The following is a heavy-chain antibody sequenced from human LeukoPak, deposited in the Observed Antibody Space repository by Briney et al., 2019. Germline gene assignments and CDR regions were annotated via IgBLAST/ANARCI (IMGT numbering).Heavy chain of an antibody. D-gene: IGHD3-10*01. V-gene: IGHV1-2*02. J-gene: IGHJ4*02. Sequence: EASVKVSCKASGYTFTGYYMHWVRQAPGQGLEWMGWINPNSGGTNYAQKFQGRVTMTRDTSISTAYMELSRLRSDDTALYYCARRYGSGSYLGYWGQGTLVTVSS. CDR2: INPNSGGT. CDR3: ARRYGSGSYLGY. CDR1: GYTFTGYY.